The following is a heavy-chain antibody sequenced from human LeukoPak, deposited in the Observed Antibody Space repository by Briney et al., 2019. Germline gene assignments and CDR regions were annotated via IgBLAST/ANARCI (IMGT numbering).Heavy chain of an antibody. D-gene: IGHD6-19*01. V-gene: IGHV3-30*02. CDR1: KYTFTTSY. Sequence: SCKPSKYTFTTSYMHWVRQAPGKGLEWVAFIRYDGSNKYYADSVKGRFTISRGNSKNTLYLQMNSLRAEDTAVYYCAAQISWGRGSSGPLDYWGQGTLVTVSS. J-gene: IGHJ4*02. CDR3: AAQISWGRGSSGPLDY. CDR2: IRYDGSNK.